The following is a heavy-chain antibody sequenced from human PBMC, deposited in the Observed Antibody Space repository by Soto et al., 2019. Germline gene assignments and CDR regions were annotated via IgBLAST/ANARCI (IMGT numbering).Heavy chain of an antibody. Sequence: PXVSLGLSCAASEFTFSSYWMHWVRQAPGKGLVWVSRINSDGSSTSYADSVKGRFTISRDNAKNTLYLQMNSLRAEDTAVYYCARARHRYSSSAAWFDPWGQGTLVTVSS. V-gene: IGHV3-74*01. CDR1: EFTFSSYW. J-gene: IGHJ5*02. CDR3: ARARHRYSSSAAWFDP. CDR2: INSDGSST. D-gene: IGHD6-13*01.